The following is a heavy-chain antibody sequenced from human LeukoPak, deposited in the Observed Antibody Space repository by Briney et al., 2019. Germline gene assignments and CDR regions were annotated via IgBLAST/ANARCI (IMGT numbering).Heavy chain of an antibody. J-gene: IGHJ4*02. Sequence: GGSLRLSCSASGFTFTTYGMNWVRQAPGKGLEWVSGIGGSGIRTYYADSVKGRFTISRDNSKNTLYLQMNSLRAEDTAVYYCARGPRVGATSGVDYWGQGTLVTVSS. CDR2: IGGSGIRT. CDR3: ARGPRVGATSGVDY. V-gene: IGHV3-23*01. CDR1: GFTFTTYG. D-gene: IGHD1-26*01.